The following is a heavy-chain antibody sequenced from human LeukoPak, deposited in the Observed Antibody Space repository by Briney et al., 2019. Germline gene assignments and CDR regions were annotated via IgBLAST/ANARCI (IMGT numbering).Heavy chain of an antibody. CDR2: IYYSGST. J-gene: IGHJ3*02. D-gene: IGHD2-2*01. CDR3: ARVSRTEIYAFDI. CDR1: GGSISSGGYY. V-gene: IGHV4-31*03. Sequence: PSETLSLTCTVSGGSISSGGYYWSWLRQHPGKGLEWIGYIYYSGSTYYNPSLKSRVTISVDTSKNQFSLKLSSVTAADTAVYYCARVSRTEIYAFDIWGQGTMVTVSS.